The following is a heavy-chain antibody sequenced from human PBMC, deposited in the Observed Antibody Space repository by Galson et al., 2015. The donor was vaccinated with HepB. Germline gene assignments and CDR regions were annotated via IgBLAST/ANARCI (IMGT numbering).Heavy chain of an antibody. V-gene: IGHV1-46*01. D-gene: IGHD2-2*01. CDR3: AAIRVGYCITTSCKADDFDI. CDR1: GYTFSTYY. J-gene: IGHJ3*02. Sequence: SVKVSCKASGYTFSTYYIHWVRQAPGQGLEWMGIINPSGGRTTYAQEFQDRVTMTRDTSTSTVYMELSSLRSEDTAVYYCAAIRVGYCITTSCKADDFDIWGQGTMVTVSS. CDR2: INPSGGRT.